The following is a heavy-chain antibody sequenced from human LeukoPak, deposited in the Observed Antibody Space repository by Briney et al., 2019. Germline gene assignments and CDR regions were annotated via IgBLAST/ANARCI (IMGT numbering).Heavy chain of an antibody. Sequence: GASVKVSCKASGGTFSSYTISWVRQAPGQGLEWMGWISAYNGNTNYAQKLQDRVTMTTDTSTSTAYMELRSLRSDDTAVYYCARSGWAYYDFWSGYYNNWFDPWGQGTLVTVSS. D-gene: IGHD3-3*01. V-gene: IGHV1-18*01. CDR3: ARSGWAYYDFWSGYYNNWFDP. J-gene: IGHJ5*02. CDR1: GGTFSSYT. CDR2: ISAYNGNT.